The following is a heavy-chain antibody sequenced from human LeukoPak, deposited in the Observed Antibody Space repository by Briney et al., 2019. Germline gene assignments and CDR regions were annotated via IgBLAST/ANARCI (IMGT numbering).Heavy chain of an antibody. J-gene: IGHJ5*02. CDR3: AREGCSSTSCYANWFDP. D-gene: IGHD2-2*01. V-gene: IGHV3-74*01. Sequence: GGSLRLSCAASGFTFSSYWMHWVPHAPGKGLVWVSRINSDGRSTSYADSVKGRFTISRDNAKNTLYLQMNSLRAEDTAVYYCAREGCSSTSCYANWFDPWGQGTLVTVSS. CDR2: INSDGRST. CDR1: GFTFSSYW.